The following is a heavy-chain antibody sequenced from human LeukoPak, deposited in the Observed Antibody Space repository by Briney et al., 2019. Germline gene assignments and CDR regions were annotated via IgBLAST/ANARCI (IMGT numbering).Heavy chain of an antibody. CDR1: GFTFSSHW. Sequence: GGSLRLSCADSGFTFSSHWMNWVRQAPGKGLEWVSYISSSGSTIYYADSVKGRFTISRDNAKNSLYLQMNSLRAEDTAVYYCARDAHYYDYVWGSYHNPFDYWGQGTLVTVSS. D-gene: IGHD3-16*02. J-gene: IGHJ4*02. CDR2: ISSSGSTI. V-gene: IGHV3-48*04. CDR3: ARDAHYYDYVWGSYHNPFDY.